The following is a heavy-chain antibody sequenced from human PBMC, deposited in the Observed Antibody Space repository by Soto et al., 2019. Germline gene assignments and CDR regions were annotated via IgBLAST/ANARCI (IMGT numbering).Heavy chain of an antibody. CDR2: ITADGGT. CDR3: APHVSCSGGSCQYDAFAI. V-gene: IGHV3-23*01. Sequence: EVQVLESGGGLVQPGGSLRLSCEGSGFTVSSHAMTWIRQAPGKGPEWVSTITADGGTYYADSVKGRFAMSRDTSESTLYLQMNSLGAEDTAAYYCAPHVSCSGGSCQYDAFAIRGQGTMVSV. CDR1: GFTVSSHA. J-gene: IGHJ3*02. D-gene: IGHD2-15*01.